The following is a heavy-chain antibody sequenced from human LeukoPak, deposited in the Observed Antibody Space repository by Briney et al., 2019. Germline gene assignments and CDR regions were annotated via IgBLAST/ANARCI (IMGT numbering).Heavy chain of an antibody. D-gene: IGHD6-13*01. J-gene: IGHJ6*03. Sequence: ASVKVSCKASGYTFTSYDINWVRQATGQGREWMGWMNPNSGNTGYAQKFQGRVTITRNTSISTAYMELSSLRSEDTAVYYCARGVAAAGSLYYYSYYMDVWGKGTTVTVSS. CDR3: ARGVAAAGSLYYYSYYMDV. V-gene: IGHV1-8*03. CDR1: GYTFTSYD. CDR2: MNPNSGNT.